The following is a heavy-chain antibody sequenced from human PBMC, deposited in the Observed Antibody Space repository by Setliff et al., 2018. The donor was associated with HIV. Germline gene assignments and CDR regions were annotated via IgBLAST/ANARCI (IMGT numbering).Heavy chain of an antibody. Sequence: SETLSLTCTVSGGSISSRTYYWGCIRQPPGKGLEWIGSIYYSGTTYYSPSLNSRVTISVDRSRNHFSLRLSAVTAADTAVYYCARELDNSDNSDPFDVWGQGTMVTVSS. J-gene: IGHJ3*01. CDR1: GGSISSRTYY. V-gene: IGHV4-39*02. CDR3: ARELDNSDNSDPFDV. D-gene: IGHD4-4*01. CDR2: IYYSGTT.